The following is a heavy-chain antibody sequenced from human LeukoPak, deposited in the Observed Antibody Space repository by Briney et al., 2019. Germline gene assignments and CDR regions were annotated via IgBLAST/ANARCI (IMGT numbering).Heavy chain of an antibody. CDR3: VTYYFDSSGPKKNY. CDR1: GGSFSGYY. CDR2: INHSGST. J-gene: IGHJ4*02. D-gene: IGHD3-22*01. Sequence: SETLSLTCAVYGGSFSGYYWSWIRQPPGKGLEWTGEINHSGSTNYNPSLRSRVTISVDTSKKQFSLKLSSVTAADTAVYYCVTYYFDSSGPKKNYWGQGTLVTVSS. V-gene: IGHV4-34*01.